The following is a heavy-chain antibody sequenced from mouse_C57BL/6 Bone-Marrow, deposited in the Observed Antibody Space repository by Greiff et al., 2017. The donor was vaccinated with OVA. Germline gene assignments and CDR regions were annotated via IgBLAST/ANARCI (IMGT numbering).Heavy chain of an antibody. Sequence: EVKLVESGGGLVQPGDSLSLSCAASGFTFTNYYMSWVRQPPGKALEWLAFIRNKPNGSTTEYSASVKGRFTISRDNSKSILYLQMNALRAEDSATYYGARYKGRVAVDYFDYWGQGTALTVSS. CDR1: GFTFTNYY. V-gene: IGHV7-3*01. CDR3: ARYKGRVAVDYFDY. D-gene: IGHD1-1*01. J-gene: IGHJ2*01. CDR2: IRNKPNGSTT.